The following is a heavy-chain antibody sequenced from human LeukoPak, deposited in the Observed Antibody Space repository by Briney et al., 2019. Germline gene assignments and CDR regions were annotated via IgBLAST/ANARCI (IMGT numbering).Heavy chain of an antibody. V-gene: IGHV5-51*01. J-gene: IGHJ3*02. CDR3: ARRRSSTSDAVDI. CDR2: INPADSDT. Sequence: GESLKISCKGSGYIFTHYWIGWVRQMPGKGLEGMGIINPADSDTRYSPSFQGQVLISADKSISTAYLHWGSPKASDTAMYFCARRRSSTSDAVDIWGQGTMVTVS. CDR1: GYIFTHYW.